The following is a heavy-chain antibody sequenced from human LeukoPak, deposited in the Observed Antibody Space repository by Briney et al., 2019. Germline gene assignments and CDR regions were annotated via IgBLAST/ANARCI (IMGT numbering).Heavy chain of an antibody. CDR1: GFTFSNYA. Sequence: PGGSLRLSCAVSGFTFSNYAMTWVRQAPGKGLEWVSEITGSGNSTYYADSVKGRFTISRDNSKNTLYLQMNSLRAEDTAVYCCARELFDFDYWGQGTLVTVSS. CDR2: ITGSGNST. CDR3: ARELFDFDY. D-gene: IGHD3-10*01. V-gene: IGHV3-23*01. J-gene: IGHJ4*02.